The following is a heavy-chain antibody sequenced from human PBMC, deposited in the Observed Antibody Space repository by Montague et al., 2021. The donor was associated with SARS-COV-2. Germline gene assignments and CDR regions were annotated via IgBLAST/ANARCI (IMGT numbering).Heavy chain of an antibody. D-gene: IGHD4-11*01. Sequence: SETLSLTCAVYGESFSGFLWSWTRQPPGKGLEWIAEINDRGVTNYNYNPSLGSRVTISADTSKNQFSLKLRSVTAADTAVYYCARWDPQTLTVISLRGKSANDYWGQGTLVTVSS. CDR1: GESFSGFL. CDR3: ARWDPQTLTVISLRGKSANDY. CDR2: INDRGVTNY. V-gene: IGHV4-34*01. J-gene: IGHJ4*02.